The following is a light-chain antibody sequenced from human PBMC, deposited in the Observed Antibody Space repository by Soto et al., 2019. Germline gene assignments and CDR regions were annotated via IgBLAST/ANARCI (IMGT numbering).Light chain of an antibody. CDR2: DAS. J-gene: IGKJ1*01. V-gene: IGKV1-5*01. CDR1: QSISSW. Sequence: DIPMTQSPSTLSASVGDRVTITCRASQSISSWLAWYQQKPGKAPKLLIYDASSLESGVPSRFSGSGSGTEFTLTISRLQPDDFATYYCQQYNRPWTFGQGTKVEIK. CDR3: QQYNRPWT.